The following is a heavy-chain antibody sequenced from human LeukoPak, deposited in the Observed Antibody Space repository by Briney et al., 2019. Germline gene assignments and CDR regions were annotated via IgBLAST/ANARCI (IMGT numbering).Heavy chain of an antibody. V-gene: IGHV3-21*01. Sequence: GGSLRLSCAASGFTFSSYSMNWVRPAPGKGLEWVSSISSSSSYIYYADSVKGRFTISRDNAKNSLYLQMNSLRAEDTAVYYCARDLFRGYSYGLVDYWGQGTLVTVPS. CDR2: ISSSSSYI. CDR3: ARDLFRGYSYGLVDY. CDR1: GFTFSSYS. J-gene: IGHJ4*02. D-gene: IGHD5-18*01.